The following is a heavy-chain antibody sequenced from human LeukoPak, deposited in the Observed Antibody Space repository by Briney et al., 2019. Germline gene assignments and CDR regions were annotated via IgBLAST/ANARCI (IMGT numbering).Heavy chain of an antibody. V-gene: IGHV4-59*01. Sequence: SETLSLTCTASGVSISSYYWSWIRQPPGKGLEWIGYIYYSGSTNCNPSLKSRVTISVDTSKNQFSLRLTSVTAADTAVYYCARGPDSSGYHFDYWGQGTLVTVSS. J-gene: IGHJ4*02. CDR3: ARGPDSSGYHFDY. D-gene: IGHD3-22*01. CDR1: GVSISSYY. CDR2: IYYSGST.